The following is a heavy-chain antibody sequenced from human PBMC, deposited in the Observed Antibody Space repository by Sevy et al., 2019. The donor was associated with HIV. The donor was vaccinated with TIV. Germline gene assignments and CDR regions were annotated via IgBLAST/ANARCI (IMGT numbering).Heavy chain of an antibody. V-gene: IGHV3-21*01. D-gene: IGHD6-6*01. Sequence: GGSLRLYCAASGFTFSSYSMNWVRQAPGKGLEWVSSISSSSSYIYYADSVKGRFTISRDNAKNSLYLQMNSLRAEDTAVYYCARDLGSSAYDAFDIWGQGTMVTVSS. J-gene: IGHJ3*02. CDR1: GFTFSSYS. CDR2: ISSSSSYI. CDR3: ARDLGSSAYDAFDI.